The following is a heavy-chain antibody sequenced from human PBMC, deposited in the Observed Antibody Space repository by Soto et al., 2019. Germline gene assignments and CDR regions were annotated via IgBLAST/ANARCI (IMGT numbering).Heavy chain of an antibody. J-gene: IGHJ5*02. V-gene: IGHV4-30-2*01. CDR1: GGSISSGNSYS. CDR2: ISHTGST. D-gene: IGHD3-10*01. Sequence: QLQLQESGSGLVKPSQTLSLTCAVSGGSISSGNSYSWSWIRQPPGKGLEWIGSISHTGSTSYNPSLKSRLTRSVDKSKNQFSLRLSSVTAADMAVYYCARAVAPYFGTWFDPWGQGILVTVSS. CDR3: ARAVAPYFGTWFDP.